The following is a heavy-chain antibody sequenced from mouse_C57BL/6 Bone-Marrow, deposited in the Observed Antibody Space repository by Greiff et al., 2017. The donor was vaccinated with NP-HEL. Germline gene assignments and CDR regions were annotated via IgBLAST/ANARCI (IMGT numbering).Heavy chain of an antibody. Sequence: VQLQQSGAELVKPGASVKISCKASGYEFSNYWMNWVKQRPGKGLEWIGQIYPGDGDTNYNGKFKDKATLTADKSSSTAYMQLSRLTSEGSAVFICARGAYWGQGTLVTVSA. CDR2: IYPGDGDT. V-gene: IGHV1-80*01. J-gene: IGHJ3*01. CDR3: ARGAY. CDR1: GYEFSNYW.